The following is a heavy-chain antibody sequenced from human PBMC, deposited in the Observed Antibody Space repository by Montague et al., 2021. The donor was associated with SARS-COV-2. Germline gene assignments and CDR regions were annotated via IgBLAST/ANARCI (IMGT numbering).Heavy chain of an antibody. V-gene: IGHV3-53*01. D-gene: IGHD6-13*01. J-gene: IGHJ5*02. Sequence: SLRLSCAASGFTVSSNYMSWVRQAPGKGLEWVSVIYSGGSTYYADSVEGRFTISRDNSKNTLYLQMNSLRAEDTAVYYSARGGAAAGKGWGWFDPWGQGTLVTVSS. CDR1: GFTVSSNY. CDR2: IYSGGST. CDR3: ARGGAAAGKGWGWFDP.